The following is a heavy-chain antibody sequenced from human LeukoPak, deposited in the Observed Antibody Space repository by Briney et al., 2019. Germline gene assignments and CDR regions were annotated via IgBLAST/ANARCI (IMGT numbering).Heavy chain of an antibody. V-gene: IGHV3-73*01. CDR1: GFTFSGSA. CDR2: IRSKANSYAT. Sequence: GGSLRLSCAASGFTFSGSAMHWVRQASGKGLEWVGRIRSKANSYATAYAASVKGRFTISRDDSKNTTYLQMNSLKTEDTAVYYCTSGGDTIDYWGQGTLVTVSS. CDR3: TSGGDTIDY. D-gene: IGHD2-21*02. J-gene: IGHJ4*02.